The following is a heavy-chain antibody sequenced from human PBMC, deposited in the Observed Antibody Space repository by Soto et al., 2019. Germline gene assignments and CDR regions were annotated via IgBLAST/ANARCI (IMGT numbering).Heavy chain of an antibody. CDR3: ARHLTIARGYSGYDEYGGGIAY. CDR1: GGSISSYY. D-gene: IGHD5-12*01. J-gene: IGHJ4*02. CDR2: IYYSGST. V-gene: IGHV4-59*08. Sequence: PSETLCLTCTVSGGSISSYYWSWIRQPPGKGLEWIGYIYYSGSTNYNPSLKSRVTISVDTSKNQFSLKLSSVTAADPAVYYCARHLTIARGYSGYDEYGGGIAYWGQGTLVTVSS.